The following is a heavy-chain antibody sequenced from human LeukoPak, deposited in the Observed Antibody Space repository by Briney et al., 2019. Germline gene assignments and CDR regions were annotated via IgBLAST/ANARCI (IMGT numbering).Heavy chain of an antibody. CDR3: ARGPLPLKRGYSYGFASSWFDP. Sequence: GASVKVSCKASGGTFSSYAISWVRQAPGQGLEWMGGIIPIFGTANYAQKFQGRVTITTDESTSTAYMELSSLRSEDTAVYYCARGPLPLKRGYSYGFASSWFDPWGQGTLVTVSS. V-gene: IGHV1-69*05. D-gene: IGHD5-18*01. CDR2: IIPIFGTA. J-gene: IGHJ5*02. CDR1: GGTFSSYA.